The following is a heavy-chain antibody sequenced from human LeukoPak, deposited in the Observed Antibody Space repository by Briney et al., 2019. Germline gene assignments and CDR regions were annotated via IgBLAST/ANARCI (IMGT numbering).Heavy chain of an antibody. CDR3: ARWRGSGGDI. V-gene: IGHV4-34*01. CDR2: IYYSGST. J-gene: IGHJ3*02. Sequence: SETLSLTCAGYGGSFSGYYWSWIRQPPGKGLEWIGSIYYSGSTYYNPSLKSRVTISVDTSKNQFSLKLSSVTAADTAVYYCARWRGSGGDIWGQGTMVTVSS. CDR1: GGSFSGYY. D-gene: IGHD3-10*01.